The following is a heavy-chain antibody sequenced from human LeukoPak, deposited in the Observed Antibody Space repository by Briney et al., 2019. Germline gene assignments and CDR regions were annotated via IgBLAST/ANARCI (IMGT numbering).Heavy chain of an antibody. CDR3: ARSRLTGSYFTPYFDY. Sequence: GGSLRLSCAASGFIFSSYAMHWVRQAPGKGLDWVAVISYDGSSKYYADSVKGRFTISRDNSKNTVYLQVNSLRAEDTAVYYCARSRLTGSYFTPYFDYWGQGTLVTVSS. CDR2: ISYDGSSK. V-gene: IGHV3-30*04. D-gene: IGHD3-10*01. J-gene: IGHJ4*02. CDR1: GFIFSSYA.